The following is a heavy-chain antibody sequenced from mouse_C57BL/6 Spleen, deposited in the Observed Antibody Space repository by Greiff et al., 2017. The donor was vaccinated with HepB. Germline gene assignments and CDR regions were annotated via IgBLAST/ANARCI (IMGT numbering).Heavy chain of an antibody. CDR3: ARFREDWDPVDY. CDR1: GYTFTSYW. D-gene: IGHD4-1*01. Sequence: VQLQQSGTELVKPGASVKLSCKASGYTFTSYWMHWVKQRPGQGLEWIGNINPSNGGTNYNEKFKSKATLTVDKSSSTAYMQLSSLTSEDSAVYYCARFREDWDPVDYWGQGTTLTVSS. CDR2: INPSNGGT. J-gene: IGHJ2*01. V-gene: IGHV1-53*01.